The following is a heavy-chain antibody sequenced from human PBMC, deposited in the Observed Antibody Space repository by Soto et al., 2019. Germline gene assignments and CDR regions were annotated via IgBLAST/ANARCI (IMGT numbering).Heavy chain of an antibody. D-gene: IGHD2-15*01. CDR1: GFTFGDYA. Sequence: GGSLRLSCTASGFTFGDYAMSWFRQAPGKGLEWVGFIRSKAYGGTTEYAASVKGRFTISRDDSKSIAYLQMNSLKTEDTAVYYCTTPDIVVVVAAEVGAFDIWGQGTMVTVSS. CDR2: IRSKAYGGTT. J-gene: IGHJ3*02. CDR3: TTPDIVVVVAAEVGAFDI. V-gene: IGHV3-49*03.